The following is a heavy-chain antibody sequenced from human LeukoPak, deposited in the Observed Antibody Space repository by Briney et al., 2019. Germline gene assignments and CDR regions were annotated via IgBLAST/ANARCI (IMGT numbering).Heavy chain of an antibody. D-gene: IGHD3-10*01. Sequence: VASVKVSCKASGGTFSSYAISWVRQAPGQGLEWMGGLIPIFGTANYAQKFQGRVTITADESTSTAYMELSSLRSEDTAVYYCARVDMSHYYGSGSYSPGSFDYWGQGTLVTVSS. J-gene: IGHJ4*02. V-gene: IGHV1-69*13. CDR2: LIPIFGTA. CDR1: GGTFSSYA. CDR3: ARVDMSHYYGSGSYSPGSFDY.